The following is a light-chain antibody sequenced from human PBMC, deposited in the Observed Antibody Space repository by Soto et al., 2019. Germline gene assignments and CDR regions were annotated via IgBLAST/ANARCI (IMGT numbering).Light chain of an antibody. J-gene: IGLJ3*02. CDR1: SSNIGSNT. CDR2: TNN. CDR3: AAWDGSLNGWL. Sequence: QSVLTQPPSASGTPGQRVTISFSGSSSNIGSNTVNWYQQLPGTAPKLLIYTNNQRPSGVPDRFSGSKSDTSASLAISGLQSEDETDYYCAAWDGSLNGWLFGGGTKLTVL. V-gene: IGLV1-44*01.